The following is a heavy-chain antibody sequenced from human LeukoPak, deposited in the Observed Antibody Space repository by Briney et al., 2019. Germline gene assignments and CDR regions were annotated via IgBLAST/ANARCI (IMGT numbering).Heavy chain of an antibody. Sequence: PSETLSLTCTVSGGSISSYYWSWIRQPPGKGLEWIGYIYYSGSTNYNPSLKSRVTISVDTSKNQFSLKLSSVTAADTAVYYCARASSIAAALFGYWGQGTLVTVSS. D-gene: IGHD6-13*01. CDR1: GGSISSYY. V-gene: IGHV4-59*01. CDR3: ARASSIAAALFGY. J-gene: IGHJ4*02. CDR2: IYYSGST.